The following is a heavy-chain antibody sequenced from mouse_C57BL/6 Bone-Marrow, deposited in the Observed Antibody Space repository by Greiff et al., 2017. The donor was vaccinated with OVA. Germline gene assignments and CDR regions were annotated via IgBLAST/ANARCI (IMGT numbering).Heavy chain of an antibody. CDR3: ARSRTSGSY. J-gene: IGHJ3*01. V-gene: IGHV1-59*01. CDR1: GYTFTSYW. Sequence: VQLQQPGAELVRPGTSVKLSCKASGYTFTSYWMHWVKQRPGQGLESIGVIDPSDSYTNYNQKFKGKATLTVDTSSNTAYMQLRSLTAEDSAVYYGARSRTSGSYGGKGTQISVSA. CDR2: IDPSDSYT.